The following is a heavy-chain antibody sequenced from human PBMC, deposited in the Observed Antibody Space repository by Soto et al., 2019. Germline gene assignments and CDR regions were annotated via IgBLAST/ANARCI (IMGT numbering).Heavy chain of an antibody. V-gene: IGHV4-39*01. CDR1: GGSISSSSYY. D-gene: IGHD2-2*01. CDR3: ARQGGRIVVVPAAPNWFDP. Sequence: GSLRLSCTVSGGSISSSSYYWGWIRQPPGKGLEWIGSIYYSGSTYYNPSLKSRVTISVDTSKNQFSLKLSSVTAADTAVYYCARQGGRIVVVPAAPNWFDPWGQGTLVTVSS. J-gene: IGHJ5*02. CDR2: IYYSGST.